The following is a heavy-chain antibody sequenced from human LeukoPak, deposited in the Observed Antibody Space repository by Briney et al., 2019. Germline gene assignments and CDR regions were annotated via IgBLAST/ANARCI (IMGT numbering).Heavy chain of an antibody. Sequence: PGGSLRLSCAASGFTFSSYAMHWVRQAPGKGLEWVAVISYDGSNKYYADSVKGRFTISRDNSKNTLYLQMNSLRAEDTAVYYCAKDHGLKDYFDYWGQGTLVTVSS. V-gene: IGHV3-30*04. CDR2: ISYDGSNK. CDR1: GFTFSSYA. J-gene: IGHJ4*02. CDR3: AKDHGLKDYFDY. D-gene: IGHD4-17*01.